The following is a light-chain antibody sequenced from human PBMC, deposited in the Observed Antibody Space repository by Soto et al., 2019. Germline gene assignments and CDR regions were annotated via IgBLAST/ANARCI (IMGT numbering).Light chain of an antibody. J-gene: IGKJ3*01. V-gene: IGKV1-33*01. CDR1: QDISNY. CDR2: DAS. CDR3: QQYDNLRLT. Sequence: DIQMTQSPSSLSASVGDRVTITCQASQDISNYLNWYQQKPGKAPKLLIYDASNLETGVPSKFSGRGSGTDFTFNISSQQPEDIATDYCQQYDNLRLTFGPGTKVDIK.